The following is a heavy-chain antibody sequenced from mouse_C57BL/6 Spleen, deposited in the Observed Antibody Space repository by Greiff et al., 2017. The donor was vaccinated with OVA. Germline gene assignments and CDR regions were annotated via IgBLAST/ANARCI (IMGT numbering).Heavy chain of an antibody. CDR3: AYYYGSSSYYFDY. CDR1: GYAFSSSW. Sequence: VQLQQSGPELVKPGASVKISCKASGYAFSSSWMNWVKQRPGKGLEWIGRIYPGDGDTNYNGKFKGKATLTADKSSSTAYMQLSSLTSEDSAVYFCAYYYGSSSYYFDYWGQGTTLTVSS. D-gene: IGHD1-1*01. J-gene: IGHJ2*01. V-gene: IGHV1-82*01. CDR2: IYPGDGDT.